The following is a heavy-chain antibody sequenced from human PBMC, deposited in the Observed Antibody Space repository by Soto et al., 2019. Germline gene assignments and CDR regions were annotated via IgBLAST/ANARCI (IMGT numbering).Heavy chain of an antibody. CDR2: ISWNSGSI. J-gene: IGHJ4*02. CDR1: GFTFDDYA. D-gene: IGHD3-10*01. CDR3: AKESAYYGSGSYLFDY. Sequence: EVQLVESGGGLVQPGRSLRLSCAASGFTFDDYAMHWVRQAPGKGLEWVSGISWNSGSIGYADSVKGRFTISRDNAKNSLYLQMNSLTAEDTALYHCAKESAYYGSGSYLFDYWGQGTLVTVSS. V-gene: IGHV3-9*01.